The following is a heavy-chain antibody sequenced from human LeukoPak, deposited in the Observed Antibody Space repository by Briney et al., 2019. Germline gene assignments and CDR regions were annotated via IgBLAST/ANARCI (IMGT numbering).Heavy chain of an antibody. CDR2: INPNTGNP. CDR3: AIDQPVAGVSNFDS. Sequence: AXVKVSCKASGYTFTRYAMNWLRQAPGQGLEWMGWINPNTGNPTYAQAFTGRFVFSLDTSVSTAYLQISSLNTEDTAVYYCAIDQPVAGVSNFDSWGQGTLVTVSS. D-gene: IGHD6-19*01. V-gene: IGHV7-4-1*02. CDR1: GYTFTRYA. J-gene: IGHJ4*02.